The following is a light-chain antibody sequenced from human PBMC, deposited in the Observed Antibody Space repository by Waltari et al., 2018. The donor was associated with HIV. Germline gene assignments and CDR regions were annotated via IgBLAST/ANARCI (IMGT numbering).Light chain of an antibody. CDR3: QQYNSYPWT. V-gene: IGKV1-5*03. Sequence: DIHMTQSPSTLSASVGDRVNITCRASQRISSWLAWYQQKPGKAPKLLIYKASSLESGVPSRFSGSGSGTEFTLTISSLQPDDFATYYCQQYNSYPWTFGQGTKVEIK. J-gene: IGKJ1*01. CDR1: QRISSW. CDR2: KAS.